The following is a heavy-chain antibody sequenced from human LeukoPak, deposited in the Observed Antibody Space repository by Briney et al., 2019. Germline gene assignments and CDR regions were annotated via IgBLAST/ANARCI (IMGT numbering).Heavy chain of an antibody. Sequence: GGSLRLSCAASGFTVSSKYMNWVRQAPGKGLEWVSVIYTDGSTYYADSVRARFSISRDDSKNTLSLQMNSLRAEDTAIYYCAIGHYRNIPGWGQGTLVTVSS. D-gene: IGHD1/OR15-1a*01. CDR1: GFTVSSKY. V-gene: IGHV3-66*01. CDR3: AIGHYRNIPG. J-gene: IGHJ4*02. CDR2: IYTDGST.